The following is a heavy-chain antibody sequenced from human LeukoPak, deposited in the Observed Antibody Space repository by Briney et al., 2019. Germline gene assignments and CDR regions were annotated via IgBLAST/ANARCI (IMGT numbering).Heavy chain of an antibody. CDR1: GFTFDDYA. CDR3: AKDTCSSTSCSNDY. CDR2: ITWNSGDI. D-gene: IGHD2-2*01. V-gene: IGHV3-9*01. Sequence: GGSLRLSCAASGFTFDDYAMHWVRQAPGKGLEWVSGITWNSGDIGYVDSVKGRFTISRDNAENSLYLQMNSLRAEDTALYYCAKDTCSSTSCSNDYWGQGTLVTVSS. J-gene: IGHJ4*02.